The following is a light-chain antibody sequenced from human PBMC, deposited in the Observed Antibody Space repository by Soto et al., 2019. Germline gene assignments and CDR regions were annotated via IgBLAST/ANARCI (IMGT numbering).Light chain of an antibody. CDR1: QTLISSY. V-gene: IGKV3-20*01. CDR2: GAP. J-gene: IGKJ3*01. CDR3: QHYGSSVLT. Sequence: EIVLTQSPGTLSLSPGEGASLSCRASQTLISSYIAWYQQKPGQAPRLLIFGAPSRATGIPDRFSGSGSGTDFTLTISRLEPEDCAVYYCQHYGSSVLTIGPGTKVD.